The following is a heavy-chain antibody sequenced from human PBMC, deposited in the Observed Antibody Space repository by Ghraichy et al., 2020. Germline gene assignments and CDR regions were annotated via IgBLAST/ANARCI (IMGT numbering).Heavy chain of an antibody. J-gene: IGHJ4*02. CDR1: GGSFSNYY. CDR2: INPSGST. Sequence: SETLSLTCAVYGGSFSNYYWSWIRQSPGKGLEWIGEINPSGSTKYNPSLKSRVTISVDTSKNQFSLKLSSVTAADTAVYYCARPRIAAAGGRFDYWGQGTLVTVSS. CDR3: ARPRIAAAGGRFDY. V-gene: IGHV4-34*01. D-gene: IGHD6-13*01.